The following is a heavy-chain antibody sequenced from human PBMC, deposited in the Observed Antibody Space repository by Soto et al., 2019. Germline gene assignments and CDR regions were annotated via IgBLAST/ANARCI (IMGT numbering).Heavy chain of an antibody. CDR3: ARDRGGGSYGYNWFDP. CDR1: GFTFSSYG. V-gene: IGHV3-33*01. D-gene: IGHD1-26*01. Sequence: PGGSLRLSCAASGFTFSSYGMHWVRQAPGKGLEWVAVIWYDGSNKYYADSVKGRFTISRDNSKNTLYLQMNSLRAEDTAVYYCARDRGGGSYGYNWFDPWGQGTLVTVSS. J-gene: IGHJ5*02. CDR2: IWYDGSNK.